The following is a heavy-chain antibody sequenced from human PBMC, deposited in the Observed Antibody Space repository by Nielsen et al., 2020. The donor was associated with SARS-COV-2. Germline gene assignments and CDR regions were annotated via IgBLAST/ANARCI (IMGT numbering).Heavy chain of an antibody. D-gene: IGHD4-23*01. V-gene: IGHV3-21*04. J-gene: IGHJ4*02. CDR1: GFTFSSYS. CDR3: AKDDGGNPDY. CDR2: ISSSSSYI. Sequence: GESLKISCAASGFTFSSYSMNWVRQAPGKGLEWVSSISSSSSYIYYADSVKGRFTISRDNSKNTLYLQMNSLRAEDTAVYYCAKDDGGNPDYWGQGTLVTVSS.